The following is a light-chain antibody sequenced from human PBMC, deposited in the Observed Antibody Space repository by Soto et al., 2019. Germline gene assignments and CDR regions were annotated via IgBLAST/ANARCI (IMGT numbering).Light chain of an antibody. V-gene: IGLV1-44*01. CDR1: SSNIGSNS. J-gene: IGLJ1*01. CDR3: AAWDDSLDGFYV. Sequence: QSVLTQPPSASGTPGQRVTISCSGSSSNIGSNSVNWYQHLPGTAPKVLIYNNDERPSGVPDRFSGSSSGTSASLAISGLQSEDAADYYCAAWDDSLDGFYVFGTGTKLTVL. CDR2: NND.